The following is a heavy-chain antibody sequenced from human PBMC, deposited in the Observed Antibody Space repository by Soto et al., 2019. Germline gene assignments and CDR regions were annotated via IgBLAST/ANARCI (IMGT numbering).Heavy chain of an antibody. V-gene: IGHV3-66*01. Sequence: PGGSLRLSCAASGFTVSSNYMSWVRQAPGKELKWVSVIYSGGSTYYADSVKGRFTISRDNSKNTLYLQMNSLRAEDTAVYYCATTYSDIVVVPAAKGNAFDIWGQGTMVTVSS. CDR2: IYSGGST. CDR3: ATTYSDIVVVPAAKGNAFDI. J-gene: IGHJ3*02. CDR1: GFTVSSNY. D-gene: IGHD2-2*01.